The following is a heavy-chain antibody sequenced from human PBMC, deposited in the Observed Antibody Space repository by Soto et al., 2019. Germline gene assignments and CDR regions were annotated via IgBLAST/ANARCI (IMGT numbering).Heavy chain of an antibody. J-gene: IGHJ4*02. D-gene: IGHD5-12*01. CDR2: IIPIFGTA. Sequence: SVKVSCKASGGTFSSYATSWVRQAPGQGLEWMGGIIPIFGTANYAQKFQGRVTITADESTSTAYMELNSLRSEDTAVYYCVRDSPIGSTYSGYDGIDYWGQGTLVTVSS. CDR1: GGTFSSYA. CDR3: VRDSPIGSTYSGYDGIDY. V-gene: IGHV1-69*13.